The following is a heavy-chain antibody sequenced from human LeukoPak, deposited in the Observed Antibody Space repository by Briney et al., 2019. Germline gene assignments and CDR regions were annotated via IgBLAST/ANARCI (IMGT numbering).Heavy chain of an antibody. CDR3: ARRGGSGRAFDY. V-gene: IGHV4-39*01. CDR1: GASISGGAYY. D-gene: IGHD1-26*01. J-gene: IGHJ4*02. CDR2: IYYTGST. Sequence: SETLSLTCSVSGASISGGAYYWGWIRQPPGKGLERIGSIYYTGSTYDNPSLKSRVTISVDTSKNQFSLKLSSVTAADTAVYYCARRGGSGRAFDYWGQGTLVTVSS.